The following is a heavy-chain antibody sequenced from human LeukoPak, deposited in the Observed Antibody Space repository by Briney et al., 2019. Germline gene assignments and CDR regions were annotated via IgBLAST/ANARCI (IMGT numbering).Heavy chain of an antibody. CDR3: ARDSTCDFWGGCYYFDY. V-gene: IGHV3-48*03. D-gene: IGHD3-3*01. J-gene: IGHJ4*02. Sequence: GGSLRLSCVVSGFTFSSYAMNWVRQAPGKGLEWVSYISSSGSTIYYADSVKGRFTISRDNAKNSVYLQMNSLRAEDTAVYYCARDSTCDFWGGCYYFDYWGPGTLVTVSS. CDR2: ISSSGSTI. CDR1: GFTFSSYA.